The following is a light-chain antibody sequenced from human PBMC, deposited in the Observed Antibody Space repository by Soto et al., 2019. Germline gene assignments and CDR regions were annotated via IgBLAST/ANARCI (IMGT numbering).Light chain of an antibody. J-gene: IGKJ2*01. Sequence: EIVMTQSPATLSVSPGDRATLSCRASQNVRSNLAWYQQKPGQAPRLLIYGASTRATGIPARFSGSGSGTDFTLTISSLQSEDFAVYYCQQYNDWPPYTFGQGTNLEIK. CDR3: QQYNDWPPYT. CDR1: QNVRSN. V-gene: IGKV3-15*01. CDR2: GAS.